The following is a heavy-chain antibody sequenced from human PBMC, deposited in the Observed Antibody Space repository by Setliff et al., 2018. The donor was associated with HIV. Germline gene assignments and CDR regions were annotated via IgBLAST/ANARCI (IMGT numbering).Heavy chain of an antibody. Sequence: GGSLRLSCAASGFTFSNSWMHWVRQAPGKGLEWVANINQVESEKYYVDSVKGRFTISRDNSKNTLYLQMNSLRAEDTAIYYCAKRRVCNTSCYIVDYMDVWGKGTTVTVSS. CDR2: INQVESEK. J-gene: IGHJ6*03. CDR3: AKRRVCNTSCYIVDYMDV. V-gene: IGHV3-7*03. CDR1: GFTFSNSW. D-gene: IGHD2-21*01.